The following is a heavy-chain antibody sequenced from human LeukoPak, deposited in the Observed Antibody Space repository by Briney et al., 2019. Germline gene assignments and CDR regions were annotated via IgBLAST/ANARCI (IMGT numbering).Heavy chain of an antibody. CDR2: IIPIFGTA. Sequence: ASVKVSCKASGGTFSSYAISWVRQAPGQGLEWMGGIIPIFGTANYAQKFQGRVTITTDESTSTAYMELSSLRSEDTAVYYCARGPGHYYDSSGYYWEALSDYWGQGTLVTVSS. CDR1: GGTFSSYA. CDR3: ARGPGHYYDSSGYYWEALSDY. V-gene: IGHV1-69*05. D-gene: IGHD3-22*01. J-gene: IGHJ4*02.